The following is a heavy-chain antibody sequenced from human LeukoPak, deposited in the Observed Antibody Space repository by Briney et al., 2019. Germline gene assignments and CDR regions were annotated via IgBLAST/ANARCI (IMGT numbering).Heavy chain of an antibody. CDR2: MNQDGDKI. CDR1: GFSLSDYW. D-gene: IGHD2-15*01. CDR3: ARDGSFFDY. J-gene: IGHJ4*02. V-gene: IGHV3-7*01. Sequence: GGSLRLSCVASGFSLSDYWMSCVRQTPGKGLEWVANMNQDGDKIYYVDSVKGRFTISRDSAKNSLFLQMNSLSAEDTAIYYCARDGSFFDYWGQGTLVTVSS.